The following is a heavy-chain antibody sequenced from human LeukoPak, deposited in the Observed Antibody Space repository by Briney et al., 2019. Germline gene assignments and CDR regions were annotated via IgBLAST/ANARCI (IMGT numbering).Heavy chain of an antibody. V-gene: IGHV3-74*01. J-gene: IGHJ4*02. CDR3: VRDFRSADY. Sequence: GGSLRLSCAASGFTFSTYCMHWVRQAPGKGPMWVSRISPDGTVTNYADSVKARFIISRDNARNTVYLQMNSLRVEDTAVYYCVRDFRSADYWGQGTLVTVSS. CDR1: GFTFSTYC. CDR2: ISPDGTVT.